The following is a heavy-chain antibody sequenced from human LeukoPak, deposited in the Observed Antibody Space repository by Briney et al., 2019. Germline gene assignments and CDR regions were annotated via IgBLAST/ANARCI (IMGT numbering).Heavy chain of an antibody. D-gene: IGHD3-10*01. CDR1: GGSISSGSYY. Sequence: PSETLSLTCTVSGGSISSGSYYWSWIRQPAGKGLEWIGRIYTSGSTNYNPSLKSRVTISVDTSKNQFSLKLSSVTAADTAVYYCARGVSGSGSYYPNYYFDYWGQGTLVTVSS. CDR2: IYTSGST. V-gene: IGHV4-61*02. CDR3: ARGVSGSGSYYPNYYFDY. J-gene: IGHJ4*02.